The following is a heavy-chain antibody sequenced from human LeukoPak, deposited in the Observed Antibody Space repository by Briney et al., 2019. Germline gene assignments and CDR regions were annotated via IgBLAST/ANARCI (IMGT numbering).Heavy chain of an antibody. J-gene: IGHJ6*03. CDR2: VYYSGST. Sequence: SETLSLTCTVSGGSITSYYWSWIRQPPGKGLEWIGYVYYSGSTNYNPSLKSRVTISVDTSKNQFSLKLSSVTAADTAVYYCARGGSAEESSAYYKYYYYYMDVWGKGTTVTVS. D-gene: IGHD3-22*01. CDR3: ARGGSAEESSAYYKYYYYYMDV. CDR1: GGSITSYY. V-gene: IGHV4-59*01.